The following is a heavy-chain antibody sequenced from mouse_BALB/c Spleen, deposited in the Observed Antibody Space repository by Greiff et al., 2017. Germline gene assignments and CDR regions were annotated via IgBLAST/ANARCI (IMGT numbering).Heavy chain of an antibody. CDR2: INPSNGRT. J-gene: IGHJ4*01. CDR3: ARGLGRAYYYAMDY. CDR1: GYTFTSYW. V-gene: IGHV1S81*02. Sequence: QVQLQQPGAELVKPGASVKLSCKASGYTFTSYWMHWVKQRPGQGLEWIGEINPSNGRTNYNEKFKSKATLTVDKSSSTAYMQLSSLTSEDSAVYYCARGLGRAYYYAMDYWGQGTSVTVSA. D-gene: IGHD3-3*01.